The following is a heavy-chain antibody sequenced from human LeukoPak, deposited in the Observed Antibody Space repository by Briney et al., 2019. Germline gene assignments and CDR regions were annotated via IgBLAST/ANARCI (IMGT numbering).Heavy chain of an antibody. CDR3: AKRLGIAVAGTGY. D-gene: IGHD6-19*01. J-gene: IGHJ4*02. CDR1: GFTFSSYA. Sequence: QAGGSLRLSCAVSGFTFSSYAMSWVRQAPGKGLEWVSAISGSGGSTYYADSVKGRFTISRDNSKNTLYLQMNSLRAEDTAVYYCAKRLGIAVAGTGYWGQGTLVTVSS. V-gene: IGHV3-23*01. CDR2: ISGSGGST.